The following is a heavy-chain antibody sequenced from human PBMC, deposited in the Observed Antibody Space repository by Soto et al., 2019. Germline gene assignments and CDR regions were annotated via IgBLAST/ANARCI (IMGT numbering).Heavy chain of an antibody. D-gene: IGHD2-2*01. J-gene: IGHJ4*02. CDR3: AKDGAYCSSTSCYDFDY. Sequence: GGSLRLSCAASGFTFSTYAMSWVRQAPGKGLEWVSGISGSGSRTYYADSVKGRFTISRDNSKNTLYLQMNSLRAEDTAVYYCAKDGAYCSSTSCYDFDYWGQGSLVTVSS. V-gene: IGHV3-23*01. CDR2: ISGSGSRT. CDR1: GFTFSTYA.